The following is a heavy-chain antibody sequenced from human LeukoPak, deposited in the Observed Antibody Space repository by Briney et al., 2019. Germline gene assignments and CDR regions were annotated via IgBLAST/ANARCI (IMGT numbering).Heavy chain of an antibody. J-gene: IGHJ3*02. Sequence: GGTLRLSCAASGFTFSSYAMSWVRQAPGKGLEWVSAISGSGGSTYYADSVKGRFTISRDNSKNKAYLQMNSLRAEDTAVYYCARPQYYYDSSGYYTDAFDIWGQGTMVTVSS. V-gene: IGHV3-23*01. D-gene: IGHD3-22*01. CDR2: ISGSGGST. CDR3: ARPQYYYDSSGYYTDAFDI. CDR1: GFTFSSYA.